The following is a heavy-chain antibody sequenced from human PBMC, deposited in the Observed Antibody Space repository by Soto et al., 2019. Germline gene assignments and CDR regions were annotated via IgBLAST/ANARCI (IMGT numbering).Heavy chain of an antibody. D-gene: IGHD3-3*01. CDR3: AISFYVFWSGYYPLQRYSYVMDV. J-gene: IGHJ6*02. CDR1: GYTFTSYA. Sequence: GASVKVSCKASGYTFTSYAMHWVRQAPGQRLEWMGWINAGSGNTKYSQKFQGRVTITRDTSASTAYMELSSLRSEDTAVYYCAISFYVFWSGYYPLQRYSYVMDVWAKGPRSPS. CDR2: INAGSGNT. V-gene: IGHV1-3*01.